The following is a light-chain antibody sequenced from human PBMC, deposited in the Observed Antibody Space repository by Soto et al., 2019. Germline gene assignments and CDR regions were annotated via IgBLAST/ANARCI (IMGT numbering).Light chain of an antibody. J-gene: IGKJ5*01. Sequence: EIVLTQAPCTLSFSPWERSTLSFMASHSINNNCLAWYQQKPGQAPRLLIYRASGRATGIPDRFSGSGSGTDFTLTISRLEPEDFAVYYCQQFGTSLFTFGQGTRLEIK. CDR1: HSINNNC. V-gene: IGKV3-20*01. CDR3: QQFGTSLFT. CDR2: RAS.